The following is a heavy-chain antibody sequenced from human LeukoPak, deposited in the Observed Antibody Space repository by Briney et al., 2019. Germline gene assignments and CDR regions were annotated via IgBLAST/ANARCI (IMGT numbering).Heavy chain of an antibody. CDR3: ARRKTGPYGSGTRGSGMDV. J-gene: IGHJ6*02. D-gene: IGHD3-10*01. Sequence: ASVKVSCKASGGTFSSYAISWVRQATGQGLEWMGWMNPNSGNTGYAQKFQGRVTMTRNTSISTAYMELSNLRSEDTAVYYCARRKTGPYGSGTRGSGMDVWGQGTTVTVSS. CDR1: GGTFSSYA. CDR2: MNPNSGNT. V-gene: IGHV1-8*02.